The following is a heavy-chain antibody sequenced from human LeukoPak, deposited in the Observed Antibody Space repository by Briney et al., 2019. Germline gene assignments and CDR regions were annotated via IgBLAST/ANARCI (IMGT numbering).Heavy chain of an antibody. Sequence: ASVTVSCKASGYTFTSYDINWVRQATGQGLEWMGWMNPNSGNTGYAQKFQGRVTMTRNTSISTAYMELSSLRSEDTAVYYCARTSRASSSRSYYYYYMDVWGKGTTVTVSS. CDR1: GYTFTSYD. V-gene: IGHV1-8*01. CDR2: MNPNSGNT. CDR3: ARTSRASSSRSYYYYYMDV. D-gene: IGHD6-6*01. J-gene: IGHJ6*03.